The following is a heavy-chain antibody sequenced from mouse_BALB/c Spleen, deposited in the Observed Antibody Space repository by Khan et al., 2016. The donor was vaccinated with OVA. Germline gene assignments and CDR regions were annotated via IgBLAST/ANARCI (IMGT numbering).Heavy chain of an antibody. J-gene: IGHJ3*01. CDR1: GFSFSTYG. Sequence: QVQLKESGPGLVAPSQTLSLTCTVSGFSFSTYGVYWVRQPPGKGLEWLAVIWSGGSTNYHSALKSRLTISKDNSRSQVFLQMNSLRTDDTAIYYCARAYEYDVGGFDYWGQGTMVTVSA. CDR3: ARAYEYDVGGFDY. CDR2: IWSGGST. D-gene: IGHD2-4*01. V-gene: IGHV2-9*02.